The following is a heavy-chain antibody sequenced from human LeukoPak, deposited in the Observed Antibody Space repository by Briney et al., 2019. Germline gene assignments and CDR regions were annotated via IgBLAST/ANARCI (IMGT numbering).Heavy chain of an antibody. Sequence: ASVKVSCKASGYTFTGYYMHWVRQAPGQGLEWMGWMNPTSGNTGFAHKLQDRVSMTRDISTSTAFMELSSLRSEDTAIYFCAMTSPAGYNLVGAFDTWGQGTMVIVSS. V-gene: IGHV1-8*02. J-gene: IGHJ3*02. CDR1: GYTFTGYY. CDR2: MNPTSGNT. CDR3: AMTSPAGYNLVGAFDT. D-gene: IGHD5-24*01.